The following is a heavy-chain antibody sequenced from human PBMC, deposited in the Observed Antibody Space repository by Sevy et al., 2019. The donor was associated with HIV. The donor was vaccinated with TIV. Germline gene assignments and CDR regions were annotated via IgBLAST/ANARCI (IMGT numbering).Heavy chain of an antibody. J-gene: IGHJ5*02. CDR3: ARDPATGWFHP. V-gene: IGHV4-59*01. CDR1: GDSIGDYY. Sequence: SETLSLTCTVSGDSIGDYYWSWIRQTPGKGLEWIGYIDYSGNAHYNPSLKSRVTMSVDTSKNHFSLKLNSVTAADTALYYCARDPATGWFHPWGQGTLVTVSS. CDR2: IDYSGNA.